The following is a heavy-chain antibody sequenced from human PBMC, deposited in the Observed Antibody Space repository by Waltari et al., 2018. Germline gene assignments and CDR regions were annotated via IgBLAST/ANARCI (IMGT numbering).Heavy chain of an antibody. Sequence: EVQLVQSGAEVKKPGESLRISCKGSGYSFTSYWISWVRQMPGKGLGWVGRIDPSASHTNYSPSFQGHVTISADKSISTAYLQWSSLKASDTAMYYCARSRGAYYYDSSGSDPWGQGTLVTVSS. CDR2: IDPSASHT. J-gene: IGHJ5*02. V-gene: IGHV5-10-1*03. D-gene: IGHD3-22*01. CDR3: ARSRGAYYYDSSGSDP. CDR1: GYSFTSYW.